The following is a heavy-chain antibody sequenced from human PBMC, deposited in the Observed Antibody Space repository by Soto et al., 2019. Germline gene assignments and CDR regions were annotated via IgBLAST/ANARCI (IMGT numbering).Heavy chain of an antibody. CDR1: GFTFSDFG. D-gene: IGHD3-10*01. J-gene: IGHJ6*04. V-gene: IGHV3-30*18. CDR2: ISEDAETD. Sequence: PGGSLRLSCAASGFTFSDFGMHWVRQGPGKGLEWLAVISEDAETDFHADSVKGRFTVSRDNFKETLYLQMNSLTTDDSGVYFCAKAPFRRPYYFYGMDVWGKGTTVTVSS. CDR3: AKAPFRRPYYFYGMDV.